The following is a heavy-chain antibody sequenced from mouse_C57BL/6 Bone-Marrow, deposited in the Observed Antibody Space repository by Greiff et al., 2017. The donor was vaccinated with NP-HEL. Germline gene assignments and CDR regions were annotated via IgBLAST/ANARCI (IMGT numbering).Heavy chain of an antibody. CDR2: IDPENGDT. V-gene: IGHV14-4*01. Sequence: VHVKQSGAELVRPGASVKLSCTASGFNIKDDYMHWVKQRPEQGLEWIGWIDPENGDTEYASKFQGKATITADTSSNTAYLQLSSLTSEDTAVYYCTPYGYDGGFAYWGQGTLVTVSA. CDR3: TPYGYDGGFAY. CDR1: GFNIKDDY. J-gene: IGHJ3*01. D-gene: IGHD2-2*01.